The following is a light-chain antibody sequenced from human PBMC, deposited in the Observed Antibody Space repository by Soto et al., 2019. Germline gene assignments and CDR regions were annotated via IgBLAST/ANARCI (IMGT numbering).Light chain of an antibody. CDR1: QTIGSTY. Sequence: EIVLTQSPGTLSLSPGETATLSCRASQTIGSTYLAWYQQKPGQAPRLLIFATPSRATGIPDRFSGSGSGTDFTLSISRLEPEDFAVYYCQQYASSPLLTFGGGTKVDIK. J-gene: IGKJ4*01. V-gene: IGKV3-20*01. CDR3: QQYASSPLLT. CDR2: ATP.